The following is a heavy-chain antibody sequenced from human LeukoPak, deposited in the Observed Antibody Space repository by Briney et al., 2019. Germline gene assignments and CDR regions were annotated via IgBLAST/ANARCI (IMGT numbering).Heavy chain of an antibody. CDR3: ARRAYYDSRDFNPTSGYFDL. CDR1: GGSMFSYY. D-gene: IGHD3-16*01. J-gene: IGHJ2*01. Sequence: SETLSLTCSVSGGSMFSYYWNWIRQPPGKGVEWIGYIYYSGITNYNPSLRSRGTISVATSRNQFSLRLTSVTAEDTAIYYCARRAYYDSRDFNPTSGYFDLWGRGTLVTVSS. V-gene: IGHV4-59*08. CDR2: IYYSGIT.